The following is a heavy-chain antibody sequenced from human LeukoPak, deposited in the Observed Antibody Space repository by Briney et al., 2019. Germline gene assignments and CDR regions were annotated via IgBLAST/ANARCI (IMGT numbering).Heavy chain of an antibody. J-gene: IGHJ3*02. Sequence: GGSLRLSCAASGFTFSSYSMNWVRQAPGKGLEWVSSISSSSSYIYYADSVKGRFTISRDNAKNSLYLQMNSLRAEDTAVYYCARDCSGGSCYSETDHDAFDIWGQGTMVTVSS. V-gene: IGHV3-21*01. CDR3: ARDCSGGSCYSETDHDAFDI. CDR1: GFTFSSYS. CDR2: ISSSSSYI. D-gene: IGHD2-15*01.